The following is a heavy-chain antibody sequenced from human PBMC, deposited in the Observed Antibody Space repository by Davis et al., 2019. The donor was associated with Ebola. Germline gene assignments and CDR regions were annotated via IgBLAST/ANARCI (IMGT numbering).Heavy chain of an antibody. V-gene: IGHV4-39*07. J-gene: IGHJ3*02. CDR2: IYNSGGT. Sequence: PSETLSLTCSVSGGSIRDGYYYWAWIRQPPGKGLEWIGSIYNSGGTYYNPSLKSRVTISRDSSKNQFSLKLSSVSAADTAVYYCARDGVDFWSNYYTASFDIWGQGTMVSVSS. CDR1: GGSIRDGYYY. CDR3: ARDGVDFWSNYYTASFDI. D-gene: IGHD3/OR15-3a*01.